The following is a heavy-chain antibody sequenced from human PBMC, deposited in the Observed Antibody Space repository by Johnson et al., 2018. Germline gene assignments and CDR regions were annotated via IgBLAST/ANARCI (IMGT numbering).Heavy chain of an antibody. Sequence: EVQLVESGGGLVQPGGSLRLSCAGAGFSFSGYWMSWVRQAPGKGLEWVANLKQDGREKYELDAVKGRFTIFRDNAKKSVTLQMSTLRVEDTAIYYCARQGAAVLDAFESWGQGTMVTVSS. CDR2: LKQDGREK. D-gene: IGHD6-13*01. V-gene: IGHV3-7*01. CDR3: ARQGAAVLDAFES. J-gene: IGHJ3*01. CDR1: GFSFSGYW.